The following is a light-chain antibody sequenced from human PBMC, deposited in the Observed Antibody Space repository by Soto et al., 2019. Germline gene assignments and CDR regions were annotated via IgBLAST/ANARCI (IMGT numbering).Light chain of an antibody. CDR2: KAS. CDR1: QSISSW. CDR3: QQYNVYSLT. Sequence: DIQMTQSPSTLSASIGDRVTITCRASQSISSWLAWYQQKPGKAPKLLISKASYFESGVPSRFSGSGSGTEFTLTISSLQPDDFATYYCQQYNVYSLTFGQGTKLEIK. V-gene: IGKV1-5*03. J-gene: IGKJ2*01.